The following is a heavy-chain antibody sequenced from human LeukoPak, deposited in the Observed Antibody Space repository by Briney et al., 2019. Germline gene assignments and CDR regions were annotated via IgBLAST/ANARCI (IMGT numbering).Heavy chain of an antibody. CDR1: GYTFTGYY. CDR2: INPNSGGT. D-gene: IGHD6-19*01. CDR3: AREGPQDSSGWYDY. V-gene: IGHV1-2*02. J-gene: IGHJ4*02. Sequence: VASVKVSCKASGYTFTGYYMHWVRQAPGQGLEWMGWINPNSGGTNYAQKFQGRVTMTRDTSISTAYMELSRLRSDDTAVYYCAREGPQDSSGWYDYWGQGTLVTVSS.